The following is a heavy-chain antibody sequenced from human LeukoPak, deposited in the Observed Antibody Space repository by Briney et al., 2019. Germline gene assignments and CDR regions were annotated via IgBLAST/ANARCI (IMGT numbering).Heavy chain of an antibody. CDR2: INPSGGST. Sequence: ASVKVSYKASGYTFTSYYMHWVRRAPGQGLEWMGIINPSGGSTSYAQKFQGRVTMTRDTSTSTVYMELSSLRSEDTAVYYCARELFYDSSGNDAFDIWGQGTMVTVSS. CDR1: GYTFTSYY. V-gene: IGHV1-46*01. D-gene: IGHD3-22*01. J-gene: IGHJ3*02. CDR3: ARELFYDSSGNDAFDI.